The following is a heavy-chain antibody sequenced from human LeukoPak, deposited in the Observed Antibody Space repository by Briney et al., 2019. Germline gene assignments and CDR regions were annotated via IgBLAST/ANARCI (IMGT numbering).Heavy chain of an antibody. V-gene: IGHV4-59*01. J-gene: IGHJ6*03. D-gene: IGHD4-11*01. CDR1: GGSISSYY. Sequence: SETLSLTCTVSGGSISSYYWSWIRQPPGKGLEWIGYIYYSGSTNYNPSLKSRVTISVDTSKNQFSLKLSSVTAADTAVYYCARAVTTYYRARYYMDVWGKGTTVTVSS. CDR2: IYYSGST. CDR3: ARAVTTYYRARYYMDV.